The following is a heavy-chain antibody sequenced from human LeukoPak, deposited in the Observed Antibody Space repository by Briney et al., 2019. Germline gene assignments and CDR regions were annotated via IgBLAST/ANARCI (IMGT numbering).Heavy chain of an antibody. CDR2: ISSSGSTI. Sequence: GGSLRLSCAASGFTFSSYEMNWVRQAPGKGLEWVSYISSSGSTIYYADSVKGRFTISRDNAKNSLYLQMNSLKAEDTAIYYCARDPGDDCWGGFDCWGQGTLVTVSS. V-gene: IGHV3-48*03. CDR1: GFTFSSYE. J-gene: IGHJ4*02. CDR3: ARDPGDDCWGGFDC. D-gene: IGHD3-16*01.